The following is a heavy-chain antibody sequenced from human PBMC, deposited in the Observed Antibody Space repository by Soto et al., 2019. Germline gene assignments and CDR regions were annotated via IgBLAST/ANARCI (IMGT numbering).Heavy chain of an antibody. Sequence: EVQLLESGGGLVQPGGSLRLSCAASGLTFSNYAMSWVRQAPGKGLQWVSGISGSGGSTYYADSVKGRFTISRDNSKNPLFLQMNSLRAEDTAVYYCAKDHVGGYDSKFAYWGQGTLVTVSS. CDR1: GLTFSNYA. V-gene: IGHV3-23*01. CDR2: ISGSGGST. D-gene: IGHD5-12*01. J-gene: IGHJ4*02. CDR3: AKDHVGGYDSKFAY.